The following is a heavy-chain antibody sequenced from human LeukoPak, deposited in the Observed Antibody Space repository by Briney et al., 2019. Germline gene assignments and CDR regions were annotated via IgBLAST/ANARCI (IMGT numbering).Heavy chain of an antibody. Sequence: SETLSLTCAVYGGSFSGYYWSWIRQPPGKGLEWIGEINHSGSTNYNPSLKSRVTISVDTSKNQFFLKLSSVTAADTAVYYCAREVSQWMARGDWGQGTLDTVSS. J-gene: IGHJ4*02. CDR2: INHSGST. D-gene: IGHD6-19*01. CDR1: GGSFSGYY. V-gene: IGHV4-34*01. CDR3: AREVSQWMARGD.